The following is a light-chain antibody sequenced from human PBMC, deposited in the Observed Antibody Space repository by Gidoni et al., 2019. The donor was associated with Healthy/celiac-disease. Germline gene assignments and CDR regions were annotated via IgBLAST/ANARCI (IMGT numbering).Light chain of an antibody. CDR2: QDS. CDR1: KLGDKY. J-gene: IGLJ2*01. V-gene: IGLV3-1*01. CDR3: QAWDSSTVV. Sequence: SSELTQPPSLSVSPGQTARIPCSGDKLGDKYACWYQQKPGQSPVLVIYQDSKRPSGIPERFSGSNSGNTATLTISGTQAMDEADYYCQAWDSSTVVFGGGTKLTVL.